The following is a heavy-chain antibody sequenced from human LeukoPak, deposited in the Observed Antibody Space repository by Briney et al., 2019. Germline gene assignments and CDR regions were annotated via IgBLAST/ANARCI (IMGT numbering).Heavy chain of an antibody. CDR1: GFTFSSSW. CDR2: IKPDGSER. Sequence: GGSLGLSCAASGFTFSSSWMTWVRQAPGTGLEWVATIKPDGSERSYVDSVNGRFTIPRDNAKNSLFLRMISLRAEDTAVYYCARDRAYKSFDYWGQGALVTVSS. CDR3: ARDRAYKSFDY. D-gene: IGHD3-16*01. V-gene: IGHV3-7*04. J-gene: IGHJ4*02.